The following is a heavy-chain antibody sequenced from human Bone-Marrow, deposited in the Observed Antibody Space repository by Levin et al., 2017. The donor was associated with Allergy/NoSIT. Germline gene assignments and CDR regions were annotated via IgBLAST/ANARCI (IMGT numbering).Heavy chain of an antibody. V-gene: IGHV4-4*02. D-gene: IGHD3-10*01. Sequence: SETLSLTCAVSGGSINSTNWWSWVRQPPGKGLEWIGEIYHSGGTNYSPSLKSRVTISVDRSKNHFSLNLRSVTAADTALYYCATRPRVLLWLGELPHFDYWGQGILVTVSS. CDR1: GGSINSTNW. CDR2: IYHSGGT. CDR3: ATRPRVLLWLGELPHFDY. J-gene: IGHJ4*02.